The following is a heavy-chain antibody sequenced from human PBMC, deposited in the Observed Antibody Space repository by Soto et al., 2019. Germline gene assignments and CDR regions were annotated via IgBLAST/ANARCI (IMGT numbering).Heavy chain of an antibody. Sequence: GGSLRLSCAASGFTFSSYAMSWVRQAPGKGLEWVSAISGSGGSTYYADSVKGRFTISRDNSKNTLYLQMNSLRAEDTAVYYCAKDPPYCSSTSCYKGGFDYWGQGTLVTVS. V-gene: IGHV3-23*01. CDR2: ISGSGGST. CDR3: AKDPPYCSSTSCYKGGFDY. CDR1: GFTFSSYA. J-gene: IGHJ4*02. D-gene: IGHD2-2*02.